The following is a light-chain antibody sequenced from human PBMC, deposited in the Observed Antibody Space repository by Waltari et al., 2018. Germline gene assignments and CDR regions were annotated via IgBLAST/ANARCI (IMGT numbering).Light chain of an antibody. Sequence: QSALTQPASVSGSPGQSITISSPGTSSDVGTYKRVSWYQQHPGKAPKLMIYAVSKRPSGVSDRFSGSKSGDMASLTISGLQPEDEAEYFCSSYAGSSKGVFGGGTKVTVL. CDR2: AVS. CDR3: SSYAGSSKGV. J-gene: IGLJ2*01. V-gene: IGLV2-23*02. CDR1: SSDVGTYKR.